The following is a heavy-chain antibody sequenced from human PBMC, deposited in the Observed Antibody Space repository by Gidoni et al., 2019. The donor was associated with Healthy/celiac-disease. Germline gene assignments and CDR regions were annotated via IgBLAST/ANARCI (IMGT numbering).Heavy chain of an antibody. CDR1: GFTFSSYW. Sequence: EVQLVESGGGLVQPGGSLRLSCAASGFTFSSYWMIWVRQAPGKGLEWVANIKQDGSEKYYVDSVKGRFTISRDNAKNSLYLQMNSLRAEDTAVYYCARVGGKELRFLEWLLSDAYYFDYWGQGTLVTVSS. D-gene: IGHD3-3*01. CDR3: ARVGGKELRFLEWLLSDAYYFDY. V-gene: IGHV3-7*01. J-gene: IGHJ4*02. CDR2: IKQDGSEK.